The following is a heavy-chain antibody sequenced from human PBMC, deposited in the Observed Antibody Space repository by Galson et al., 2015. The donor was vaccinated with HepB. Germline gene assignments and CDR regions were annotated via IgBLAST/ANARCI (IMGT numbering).Heavy chain of an antibody. V-gene: IGHV5-51*03. CDR2: IYPGDSDT. CDR1: GYSFTSYW. J-gene: IGHJ1*01. CDR3: ARLGGTADRALTGSSGGFQH. D-gene: IGHD3-9*01. Sequence: QSGAEVKKPGESLKISCKGSGYSFTSYWIGWVRQMPGKGLEWMGIIYPGDSDTRYSPSFQGQVTISADKSISTAYLQWSSLKASDTAMYYCARLGGTADRALTGSSGGFQHWGQGTLVTVSS.